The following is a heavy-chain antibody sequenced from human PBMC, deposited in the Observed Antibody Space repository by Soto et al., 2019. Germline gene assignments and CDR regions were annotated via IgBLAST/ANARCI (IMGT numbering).Heavy chain of an antibody. CDR2: IYYPGST. CDR3: ARASVQIINASRAMDV. CDR1: GDSITSDDYY. Sequence: QVQLQESGPGLLRPSQTLSLTCTVSGDSITSDDYYWTWIRQPPGKGLEWLGHIYYPGSTSYNPSLESRGSISLDTSKNQFSLRVRSVTAADTAVYYCARASVQIINASRAMDVWGHGTSIIVSS. D-gene: IGHD3-10*01. J-gene: IGHJ6*02. V-gene: IGHV4-30-4*01.